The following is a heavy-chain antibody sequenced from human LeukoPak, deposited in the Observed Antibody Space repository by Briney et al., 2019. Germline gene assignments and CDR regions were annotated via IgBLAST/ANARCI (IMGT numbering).Heavy chain of an antibody. CDR2: INHSGST. CDR1: GGSFSGYF. CDR3: AGYYSSIYGMDV. J-gene: IGHJ6*02. Sequence: PSETLSLTCAVNGGSFSGYFWSWIRQPPGKGLEWIGEINHSGSTYYNASLKSRITISVDTSKRQFSLRMNSVTAADTAVYFWAGYYSSIYGMDVWGQGTSVTVSS. D-gene: IGHD3-3*01. V-gene: IGHV4-34*01.